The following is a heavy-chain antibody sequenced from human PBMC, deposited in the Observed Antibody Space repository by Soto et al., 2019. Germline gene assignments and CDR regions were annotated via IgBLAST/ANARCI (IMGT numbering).Heavy chain of an antibody. CDR1: GGSISSSNW. J-gene: IGHJ4*02. CDR2: IYHSGST. V-gene: IGHV4-4*02. Sequence: SETLSLTCAVSGGSISSSNWWSWVRQPPGKGLEWIGEIYHSGSTNYNPSLKSRVTISVDKSKNQFSLKLSSVTAADTAVYYCARLILRQLGGKDFDYWGQGTLVTVSS. D-gene: IGHD3-9*01. CDR3: ARLILRQLGGKDFDY.